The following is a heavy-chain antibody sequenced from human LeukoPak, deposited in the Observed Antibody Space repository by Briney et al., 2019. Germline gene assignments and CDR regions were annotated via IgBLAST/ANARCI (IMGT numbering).Heavy chain of an antibody. CDR2: IYYSGST. V-gene: IGHV4-59*01. Sequence: SETLSLTCTVSGGSISSYYWSWIRQPPGKGLEWIGYIYYSGSTNYNPSLKSRVTISVDTSKNQFSLKLSSVTAADTAVYYCASSGSYYSLGAFDIWGQGTTVTVSS. CDR1: GGSISSYY. D-gene: IGHD1-26*01. CDR3: ASSGSYYSLGAFDI. J-gene: IGHJ3*02.